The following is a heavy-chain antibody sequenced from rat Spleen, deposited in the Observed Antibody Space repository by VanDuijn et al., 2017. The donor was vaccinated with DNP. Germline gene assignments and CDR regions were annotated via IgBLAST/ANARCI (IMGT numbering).Heavy chain of an antibody. CDR3: ARHGEVHLRYAMDS. CDR2: IGSPAYAP. V-gene: IGHV5S11*01. J-gene: IGHJ4*01. CDR1: GFTFSAYY. D-gene: IGHD1-5*01. Sequence: EVQLVESGGSLVQSGRSLKLSCAASGFTFSAYYMAWVRQAPAKGLEWVAYIGSPAYAPYYTDSVKGRFTISRDNAKSTLYLQMDSLRSEETATYYCARHGEVHLRYAMDSWGQGTSVTVSS.